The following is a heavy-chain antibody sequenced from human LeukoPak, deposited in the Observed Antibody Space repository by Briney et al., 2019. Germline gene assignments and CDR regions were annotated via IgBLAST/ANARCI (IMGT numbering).Heavy chain of an antibody. CDR3: ARDNFCTNGVCYTEFGGQTDY. J-gene: IGHJ4*02. Sequence: PGGSLRLSCAASGFTFSSYGMSWVRQAPGKGLEWVSSISNSGGSTYYADSVKGRFTISRDNSRNTLYLQMHSLRAEDTAVYYCARDNFCTNGVCYTEFGGQTDYWGQGTLVTVSS. D-gene: IGHD2-8*01. CDR2: ISNSGGST. V-gene: IGHV3-23*01. CDR1: GFTFSSYG.